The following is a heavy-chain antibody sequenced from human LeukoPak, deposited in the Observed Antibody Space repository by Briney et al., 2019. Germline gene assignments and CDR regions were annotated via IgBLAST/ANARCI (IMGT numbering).Heavy chain of an antibody. CDR1: GYTFTSYY. D-gene: IGHD3-10*01. V-gene: IGHV1-46*01. CDR3: ARRLVRGVMAFDP. J-gene: IGHJ5*02. CDR2: INPSGGST. Sequence: ASVKVSCKASGYTFTSYYMHWMRQAPGQGLERMGIINPSGGSTSYAQKFQGRVTMTRDTSTSTVYMELSSLRSEDTAVYYCARRLVRGVMAFDPWGQGTLVTVSS.